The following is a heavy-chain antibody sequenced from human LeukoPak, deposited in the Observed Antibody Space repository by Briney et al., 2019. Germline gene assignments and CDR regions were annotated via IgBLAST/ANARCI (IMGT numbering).Heavy chain of an antibody. CDR1: GFTFSSYG. CDR3: ARGLEYSSSWWYFQH. J-gene: IGHJ1*01. D-gene: IGHD6-13*01. CDR2: ISGSSSYI. Sequence: GGSLRLSCVASGFTFSSYGMNWVRQAPGTGPEWVSSISGSSSYIYYADSVKGRFTISRDNAKNSLYLQMNSLIAEDTAVYYCARGLEYSSSWWYFQHWGQGTLVTVSS. V-gene: IGHV3-21*01.